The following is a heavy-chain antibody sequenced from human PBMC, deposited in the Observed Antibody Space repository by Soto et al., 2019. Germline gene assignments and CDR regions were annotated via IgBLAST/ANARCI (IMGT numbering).Heavy chain of an antibody. CDR3: ARQIYDSDTGPNFQYYFDS. J-gene: IGHJ4*02. CDR1: GYSFAGYW. V-gene: IGHV5-10-1*01. D-gene: IGHD3-22*01. Sequence: GESLQISCKGSGYSFAGYWITWVRQKPGKGLEWIGRIDPSDSQTYYSPSFRGHVTISVTKSITTVFLQWSSLRASDTAMYYCARQIYDSDTGPNFQYYFDSWGQGTQVTVS. CDR2: IDPSDSQT.